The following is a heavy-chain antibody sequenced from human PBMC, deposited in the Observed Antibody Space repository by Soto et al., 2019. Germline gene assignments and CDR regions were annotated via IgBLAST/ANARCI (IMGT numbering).Heavy chain of an antibody. CDR1: GFTFSSYS. CDR3: ARNGYTNSPPGLV. CDR2: ISSSSGTI. D-gene: IGHD2-2*02. V-gene: IGHV3-48*02. J-gene: IGHJ4*02. Sequence: EVQLVESGGGLVQPGGSRRLSCAASGFTFSSYSMNWVRQAPGKGLEWVSYISSSSGTIYYADSVKGRFTISRDNAKNSLYLQMNSLRDEDTAVYYCARNGYTNSPPGLVWGQGTLVTVSS.